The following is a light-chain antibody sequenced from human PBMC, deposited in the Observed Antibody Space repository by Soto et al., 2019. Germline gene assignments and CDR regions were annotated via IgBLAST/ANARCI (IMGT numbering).Light chain of an antibody. CDR1: SGHSSYI. CDR3: ETWDTLGV. CDR2: LEGSGSY. J-gene: IGLJ2*01. Sequence: QLVLTQSSSASASLGSSVKLTCTLSSGHSSYIIAWHQQQPGKAPRYLMKLEGSGSYNKGSGVPDRFSGSSSGADRYLTISNLQFEDEADYYCETWDTLGVFGGGTKVTVL. V-gene: IGLV4-60*02.